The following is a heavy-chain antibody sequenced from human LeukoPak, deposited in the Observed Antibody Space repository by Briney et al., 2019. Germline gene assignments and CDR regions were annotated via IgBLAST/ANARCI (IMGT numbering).Heavy chain of an antibody. D-gene: IGHD3-10*01. CDR3: ARDEDYYGSGSYSY. CDR2: IYTSGST. CDR1: GGSISSYY. V-gene: IGHV4-4*07. J-gene: IGHJ4*02. Sequence: PSETLSLTCTVSGGSISSYYWSWIRQPAGEGPEWIGRIYTSGSTNYNPPLKSRVTMSVDTSKNQFSLKLSSVTAADTAVYYCARDEDYYGSGSYSYWGQGTLVTVSS.